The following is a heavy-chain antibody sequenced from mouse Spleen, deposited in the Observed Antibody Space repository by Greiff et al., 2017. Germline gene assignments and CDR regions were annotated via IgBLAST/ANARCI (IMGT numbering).Heavy chain of an antibody. CDR3: ARRAYAMDY. CDR1: GYTFTSYW. Sequence: VKLQQPGAELVMPGASVKLSCKASGYTFTSYWMHWVKQRPGQGLEWIGEIDPSDSYTNYNQKFKGKATLTVDKSSSTAYMQLSSLTSEDSAVYYCARRAYAMDYWGQGTSVTVSS. V-gene: IGHV1-69*01. D-gene: IGHD3-3*01. J-gene: IGHJ4*01. CDR2: IDPSDSYT.